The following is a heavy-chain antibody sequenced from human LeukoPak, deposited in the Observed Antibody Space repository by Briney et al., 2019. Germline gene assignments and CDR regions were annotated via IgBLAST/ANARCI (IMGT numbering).Heavy chain of an antibody. CDR1: GFTFSSYA. V-gene: IGHV3-48*01. Sequence: GGSLRLSCAASGFTFSSYAMNWVRQAPGKGLEWVSYISSSSSTIYYADSVKGRFTISRDNAKNSLYLQMNSLRAEDTAVYYXXXGSVTIFGVVTYWGQGTLVTVSS. J-gene: IGHJ4*02. D-gene: IGHD3-3*01. CDR2: ISSSSSTI. CDR3: XXGSVTIFGVVTY.